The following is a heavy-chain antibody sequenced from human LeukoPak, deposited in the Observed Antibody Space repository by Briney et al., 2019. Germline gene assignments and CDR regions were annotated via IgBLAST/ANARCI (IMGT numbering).Heavy chain of an antibody. V-gene: IGHV4-61*01. Sequence: SETLSLTCTVSGGSVSSGSYYWSWIRQPPGKGLEWIGYIYYSGSTNYNPSLKSRATISVDTSKNQFSLKLSSVTAADTAVYYCARTYYDFWSGFSRYYYYMDVWGKGTTVTVSS. D-gene: IGHD3-3*01. CDR3: ARTYYDFWSGFSRYYYYMDV. CDR1: GGSVSSGSYY. CDR2: IYYSGST. J-gene: IGHJ6*03.